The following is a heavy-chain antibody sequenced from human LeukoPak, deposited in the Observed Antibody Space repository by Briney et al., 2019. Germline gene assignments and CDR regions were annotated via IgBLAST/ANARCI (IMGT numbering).Heavy chain of an antibody. J-gene: IGHJ4*02. V-gene: IGHV4-59*08. CDR1: GGSMSNYY. Sequence: SETLSLTCTVSGGSMSNYYWSWIRQPPGKGLEWIGYIYYSGSTNYNPSLKSRVTISIDTSKNQFSLKLSSVTAADTAVYYCARRLERHSGGHLDYWGQGTLVTVSS. D-gene: IGHD1-1*01. CDR2: IYYSGST. CDR3: ARRLERHSGGHLDY.